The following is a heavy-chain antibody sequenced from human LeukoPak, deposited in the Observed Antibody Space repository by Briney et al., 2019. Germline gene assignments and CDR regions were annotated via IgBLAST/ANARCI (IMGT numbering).Heavy chain of an antibody. CDR3: AKDRTGTSDY. CDR1: GFTFSTYA. CDR2: ISDSGANT. J-gene: IGHJ4*02. Sequence: GGSLRLSCAASGFTFSTYAMSWVRQAPGKGLEWVSTISDSGANTYYADSVRGRFTISRDNSKNTLYLQKNSLRADDTAIYYCAKDRTGTSDYWGQGTLVTVSS. V-gene: IGHV3-23*01. D-gene: IGHD1-1*01.